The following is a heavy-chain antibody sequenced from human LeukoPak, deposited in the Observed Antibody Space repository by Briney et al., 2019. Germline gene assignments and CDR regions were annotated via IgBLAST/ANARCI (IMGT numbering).Heavy chain of an antibody. J-gene: IGHJ6*03. V-gene: IGHV4-59*11. CDR3: ARGSSSFNYYYYYMDV. CDR2: IYYSGST. CDR1: GGSISSHY. Sequence: PSETLSLTCTVAGGSISSHYWSWIRHPPGSVREWIGYIYYSGSTNYNPSIKSRVTISVDTSKNQFSLKLSSVTAADTAVYYCARGSSSFNYYYYYMDVWGKGTTVTVSS. D-gene: IGHD6-6*01.